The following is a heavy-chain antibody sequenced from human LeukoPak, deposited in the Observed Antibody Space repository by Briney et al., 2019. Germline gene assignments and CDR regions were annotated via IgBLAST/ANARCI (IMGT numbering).Heavy chain of an antibody. CDR1: GGTFSSNA. CDR3: ARAPGIVVVPAAPYYYYYMDV. V-gene: IGHV1-69*13. D-gene: IGHD2-2*01. Sequence: SVKVSCKXSGGTFSSNAISWVRQAPGQGLEWMGGIIPIFGTANYAQKFQGRVTITADESTSTAYMELRSLRSDDTAVYYCARAPGIVVVPAAPYYYYYMDVWGKGTTVTVSS. J-gene: IGHJ6*03. CDR2: IIPIFGTA.